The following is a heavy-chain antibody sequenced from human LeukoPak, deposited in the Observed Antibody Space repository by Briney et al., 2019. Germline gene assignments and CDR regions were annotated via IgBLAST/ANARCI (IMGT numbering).Heavy chain of an antibody. CDR2: IRNKPNNYAT. Sequence: GGSLRLSCAASGFTFSGSAMHWVRQASGKGLEWVGRIRNKPNNYATAYAASVKGRFTISRDDSKNTAYLQMNSLKTEDTAVYYCSSAKAVAGGGFDYWGQGTLVTVSS. CDR1: GFTFSGSA. CDR3: SSAKAVAGGGFDY. V-gene: IGHV3-73*01. J-gene: IGHJ4*02. D-gene: IGHD6-19*01.